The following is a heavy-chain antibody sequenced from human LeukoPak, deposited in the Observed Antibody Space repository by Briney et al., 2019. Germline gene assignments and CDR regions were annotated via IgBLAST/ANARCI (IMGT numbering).Heavy chain of an antibody. CDR3: AREPYGSGSSFNWFDP. D-gene: IGHD3-10*01. J-gene: IGHJ5*02. V-gene: IGHV4-59*01. CDR1: GGSISSYY. Sequence: DPSETLSLTCAVSGGSISSYYWSWIRQPPGKGLEWIGYIYYSGSTNYNPSLKSRVTIPVDTSKNQFSLKLSSVTAADTAVYYCAREPYGSGSSFNWFDPWGQGTLVTVSS. CDR2: IYYSGST.